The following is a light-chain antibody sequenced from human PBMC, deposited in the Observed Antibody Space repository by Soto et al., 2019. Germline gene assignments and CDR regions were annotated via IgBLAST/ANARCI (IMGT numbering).Light chain of an antibody. V-gene: IGKV1-39*01. CDR2: AAS. CDR3: QQYDTYSMYT. J-gene: IGKJ2*01. CDR1: QNIGNY. Sequence: DIQITQSPSSLSASVGDRVTITCRASQNIGNYLNWYRQKPGKAPELLIYAASILQSEVPSRFRGSGSGTDFTLTISSLQPEDFATYYCQQYDTYSMYTFGQGTKVDIK.